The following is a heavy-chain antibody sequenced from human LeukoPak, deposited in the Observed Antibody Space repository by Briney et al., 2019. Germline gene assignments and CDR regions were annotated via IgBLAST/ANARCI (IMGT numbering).Heavy chain of an antibody. J-gene: IGHJ6*02. Sequence: GSSVKVSCKASGGTFSSYAISWVRQAPGQGLEWMGWISGYNGNTNYAQKIQGRVTMTTDTSTSTAYMELRSLRSDDTAVYYCARDHRSSSTYYYYGMDVWGQGTTVTVSS. D-gene: IGHD2-2*01. V-gene: IGHV1-18*01. CDR3: ARDHRSSSTYYYYGMDV. CDR1: GGTFSSYA. CDR2: ISGYNGNT.